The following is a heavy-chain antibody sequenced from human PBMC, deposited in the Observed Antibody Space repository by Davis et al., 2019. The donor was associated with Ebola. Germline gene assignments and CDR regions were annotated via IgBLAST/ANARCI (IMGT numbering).Heavy chain of an antibody. D-gene: IGHD3-10*01. J-gene: IGHJ4*02. CDR1: GFTFGDYA. CDR3: ARKRGFDY. Sequence: GGSLRLSCTASGFTFGDYAMSWVRQAPGKGLEWVGFIRSKAYGGTTEYAASVKGRFTISRDDSKSIAYLQMNSLRAEDTAVYYCARKRGFDYWGQGTLVTVSS. V-gene: IGHV3-49*04. CDR2: IRSKAYGGTT.